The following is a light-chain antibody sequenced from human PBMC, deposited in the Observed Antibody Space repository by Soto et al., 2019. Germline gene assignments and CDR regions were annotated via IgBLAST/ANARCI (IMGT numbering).Light chain of an antibody. CDR1: QSVSSD. V-gene: IGKV3-15*01. Sequence: EIVMTQSPATLSVSPGERATLSCRASQSVSSDLAWYHQKPGQAPRLLIYGASTRATGIPARFSGSGSGTEFNLTINSLRSEDFAVYYCQQYNNWPRTFGQGTKVEIK. CDR2: GAS. J-gene: IGKJ1*01. CDR3: QQYNNWPRT.